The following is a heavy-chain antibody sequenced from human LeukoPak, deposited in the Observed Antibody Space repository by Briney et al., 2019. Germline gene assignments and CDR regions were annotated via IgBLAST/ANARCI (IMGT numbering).Heavy chain of an antibody. Sequence: GASVKVSCKASGYTFTSYDINWVRQATGQGLEWMGWMNPNSGNTGYAQKFQGRVTMTRNTSISTAYMELSSLRSEDTAVYYCARVRRCSGGSCRYFDYWGQGTLVTVSS. V-gene: IGHV1-8*01. CDR3: ARVRRCSGGSCRYFDY. J-gene: IGHJ4*02. CDR2: MNPNSGNT. CDR1: GYTFTSYD. D-gene: IGHD2-15*01.